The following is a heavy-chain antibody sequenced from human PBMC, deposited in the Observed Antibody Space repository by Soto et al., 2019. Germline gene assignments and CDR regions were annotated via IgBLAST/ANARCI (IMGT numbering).Heavy chain of an antibody. CDR2: ISAHSGNT. V-gene: IGHV1-18*01. CDR3: ARGRYGDY. Sequence: QVHLVQSGAEVKKPGASVKVSCKGYGYAFTTYGITWVRQAPGQGLEWMGWISAHSGNTNYAQKLQGRVTVTRDTSTSTAYMELRSLRSDDTAVYYCARGRYGDYWGQGALVTVSS. CDR1: GYAFTTYG. J-gene: IGHJ4*02. D-gene: IGHD1-1*01.